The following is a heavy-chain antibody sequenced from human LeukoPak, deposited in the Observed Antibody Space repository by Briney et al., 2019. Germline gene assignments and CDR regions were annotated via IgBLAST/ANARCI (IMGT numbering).Heavy chain of an antibody. CDR1: GGSFSGYY. V-gene: IGHV4-34*01. CDR2: INHSGST. D-gene: IGHD5-24*01. Sequence: SETLSLTCAVYGGSFSGYYWSWIRQPPEKGLEWIGEINHSGSTNYNPSLKSRVTISVDTSKNQFSLKLSSVTAADTAVYYCALATLYYYYGMDVWGQGTTVTVSS. J-gene: IGHJ6*02. CDR3: ALATLYYYYGMDV.